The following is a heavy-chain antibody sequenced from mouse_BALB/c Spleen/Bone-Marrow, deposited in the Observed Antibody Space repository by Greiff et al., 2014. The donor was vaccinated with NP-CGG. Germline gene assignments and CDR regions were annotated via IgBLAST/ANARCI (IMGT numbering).Heavy chain of an antibody. CDR1: GFTFIAYT. J-gene: IGHJ4*01. V-gene: IGHV5-12-2*01. Sequence: VVESGGGLVEPGGSLKLSCAASGFTFIAYTMSWVRQTPEKRLEWVAYINNGGGSTYYPDTVKGRFTISRDNAKNTLYLQMSSLKSEDTAMYYCARHGEERPVLAMDYWGQGTSVTVSS. D-gene: IGHD2-14*01. CDR2: INNGGGST. CDR3: ARHGEERPVLAMDY.